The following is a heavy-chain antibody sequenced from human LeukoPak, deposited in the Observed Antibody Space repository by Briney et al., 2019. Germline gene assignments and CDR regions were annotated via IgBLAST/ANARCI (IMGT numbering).Heavy chain of an antibody. V-gene: IGHV3-21*06. CDR3: ARDPLELRLTPFDY. D-gene: IGHD5-24*01. CDR2: ISSSSSYI. Sequence: GSLRLSCAASGFTFSSYSMNWVRQAPGKGLEWVSSISSSSSYIYYADSVKGRFTISRDNAKNSLYLQMNSLRAEDMAVYYCARDPLELRLTPFDYWGQGTLVTVSS. CDR1: GFTFSSYS. J-gene: IGHJ4*02.